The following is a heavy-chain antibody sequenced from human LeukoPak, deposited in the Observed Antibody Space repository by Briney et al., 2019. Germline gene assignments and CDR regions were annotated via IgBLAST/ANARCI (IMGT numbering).Heavy chain of an antibody. Sequence: ASVKVSCKAPGYTFTSYAMHWVRQAPGQRLEWMGWINAGNGNTKYSQKFQGRVTITRDTSASTAYMELSSLRSEDTAVYYCARSDYDFWSGLDYWGQGTLVTVSS. CDR3: ARSDYDFWSGLDY. CDR1: GYTFTSYA. CDR2: INAGNGNT. V-gene: IGHV1-3*01. D-gene: IGHD3-3*01. J-gene: IGHJ4*02.